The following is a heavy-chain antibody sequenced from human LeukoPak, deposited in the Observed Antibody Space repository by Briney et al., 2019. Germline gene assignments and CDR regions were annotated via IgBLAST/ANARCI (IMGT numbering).Heavy chain of an antibody. D-gene: IGHD3-22*01. CDR1: GFTFSSYA. J-gene: IGHJ4*02. Sequence: GGSLRLSCAASGFTFSSYAMSWVRQAPGKGLEWVSAISGSGGSTYYADSVKGRFTISRDNCKNTLYLQMNSLRAEDTAVYYCANSAYDSSGYYYETLDYWGQGTLVTVSS. CDR2: ISGSGGST. CDR3: ANSAYDSSGYYYETLDY. V-gene: IGHV3-23*01.